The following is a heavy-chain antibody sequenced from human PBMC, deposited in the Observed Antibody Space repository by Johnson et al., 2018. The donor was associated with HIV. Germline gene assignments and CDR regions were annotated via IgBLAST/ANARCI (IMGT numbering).Heavy chain of an antibody. D-gene: IGHD3-16*01. Sequence: VQLVESGGGLVQPGGSLRLSCAASGFTFSTYCMHWVRQTPGKGLVWVSGISSDGGSTTYAVSVRGRFTISRDNSKNTLYLEMKSLRAEDRAVYYCARDRCYGLAWGYAFDIWGQGTMVTVSS. CDR1: GFTFSTYC. J-gene: IGHJ3*02. V-gene: IGHV3-74*01. CDR3: ARDRCYGLAWGYAFDI. CDR2: ISSDGGST.